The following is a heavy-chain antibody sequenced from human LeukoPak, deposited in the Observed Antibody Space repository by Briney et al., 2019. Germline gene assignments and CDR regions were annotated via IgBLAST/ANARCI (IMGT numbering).Heavy chain of an antibody. CDR2: IYYSGST. D-gene: IGHD3-10*01. Sequence: SETLSLTCTVSGGSISSYYWSWLRQPPGKGLEWIGYIYYSGSTNYNPSLKSRVTISVDTSKNQFSLKLSSVTAADTAVYYCARSYYYGSGSYYPGSRQKYNWCDPWGQGTLVTVSS. J-gene: IGHJ5*02. CDR3: ARSYYYGSGSYYPGSRQKYNWCDP. CDR1: GGSISSYY. V-gene: IGHV4-59*01.